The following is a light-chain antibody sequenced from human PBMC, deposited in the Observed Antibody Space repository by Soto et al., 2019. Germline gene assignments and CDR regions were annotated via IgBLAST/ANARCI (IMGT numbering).Light chain of an antibody. CDR2: GAS. CDR1: QSVSSSY. J-gene: IGKJ4*01. CDR3: QHYRTT. V-gene: IGKV3-20*01. Sequence: EIVLTKSPGTLSLSPGERATLSCRASQSVSSSYLAWDQQKPGQAPRQLLYGASSRAPGIPDMFSGTGSGTDFTLTIPRRDPGDIAVYYCQHYRTTIGGEARVEI.